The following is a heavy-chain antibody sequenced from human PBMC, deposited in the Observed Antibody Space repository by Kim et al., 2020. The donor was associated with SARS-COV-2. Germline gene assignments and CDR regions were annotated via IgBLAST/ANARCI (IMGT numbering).Heavy chain of an antibody. CDR1: GFTFSSYS. V-gene: IGHV3-21*01. J-gene: IGHJ6*02. CDR2: ISSSSSYI. D-gene: IGHD6-13*01. Sequence: GGSLRLSCAASGFTFSSYSMNWVRQAPGKGLEWVSSISSSSSYIYYADSVKGRFTISRDNAKNSLYLQMNSLRAEDTAVYYCARASYSSSWYGDWGFDYYGMDVWGQGTTVTVSS. CDR3: ARASYSSSWYGDWGFDYYGMDV.